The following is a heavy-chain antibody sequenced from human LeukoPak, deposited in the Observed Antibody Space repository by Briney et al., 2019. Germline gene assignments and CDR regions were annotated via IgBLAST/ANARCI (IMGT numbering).Heavy chain of an antibody. J-gene: IGHJ4*02. CDR2: IYNSGSA. D-gene: IGHD6-13*01. CDR1: GGSISAYY. V-gene: IGHV4-59*01. CDR3: AREAAVGTGGFDY. Sequence: TSETLSLTCTVSGGSISAYYWSSIRQSPGKGLEWIGYIYNSGSANYNPSLQSRVTILIDTSKKQFSLKVSSVTAADTAVYYCAREAAVGTGGFDYWGQGTLVTVSS.